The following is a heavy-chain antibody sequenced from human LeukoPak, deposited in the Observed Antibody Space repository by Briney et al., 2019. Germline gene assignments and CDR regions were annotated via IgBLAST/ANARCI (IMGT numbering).Heavy chain of an antibody. CDR2: ISGSGGST. D-gene: IGHD2-21*02. CDR3: AKRYCGGDCYSGCFCWFNP. J-gene: IGHJ5*02. V-gene: IGHV3-23*01. Sequence: PGGTLRLSCAASGFTFSSYGMSWVRQAPGKGLEWVSAISGSGGSTYYADSVKGRFTISRDNSKNTLYLQMNSLRAEDTAVYYCAKRYCGGDCYSGCFCWFNPWGQGTLVTVSS. CDR1: GFTFSSYG.